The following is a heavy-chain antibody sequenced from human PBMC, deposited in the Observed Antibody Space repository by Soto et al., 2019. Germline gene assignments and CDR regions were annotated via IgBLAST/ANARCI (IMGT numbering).Heavy chain of an antibody. V-gene: IGHV3-23*04. J-gene: IGHJ4*02. CDR1: GFTFSNYA. Sequence: EVHLVESGGGLVQPGGSLRLSCAASGFTFSNYAMSWVRQAPGKGLEWVSAISGRGANTYYADSVKGRFTISRDISKSTLYLQMNSLRGEDTAVYYCAKDFYYHSSGPLDYWGQGILVTVSS. CDR2: ISGRGANT. D-gene: IGHD3-22*01. CDR3: AKDFYYHSSGPLDY.